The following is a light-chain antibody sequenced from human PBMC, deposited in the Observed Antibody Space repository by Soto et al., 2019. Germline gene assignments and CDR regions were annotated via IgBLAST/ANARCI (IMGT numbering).Light chain of an antibody. CDR2: DVS. CDR1: RSDVGGYNY. J-gene: IGLJ1*01. Sequence: QSSLTQPASVSGSPGQSITIAWTGTRSDVGGYNYVSWYQQHPGKAPKLMIFDVSNRPSGVSNRFSGSKSGNTASLTISGLQAEDEADYYCSSYTSSSSTRVFGTGTKLTVL. CDR3: SSYTSSSSTRV. V-gene: IGLV2-14*01.